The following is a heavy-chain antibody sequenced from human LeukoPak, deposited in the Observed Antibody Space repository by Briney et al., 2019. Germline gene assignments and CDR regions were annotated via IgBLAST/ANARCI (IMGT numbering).Heavy chain of an antibody. CDR1: GGSFSGYY. CDR2: INHSGST. Sequence: PSETLSLTCAVYGGSFSGYYWSWIRQPPGKGLEWIGEINHSGSTNYNPSLKSRVTISVDTSKNQFSLKLSSVTAADTAVYYCARGFYEGRGGPRLFHPRGQGTLGNGSP. D-gene: IGHD3-10*01. V-gene: IGHV4-34*01. CDR3: ARGFYEGRGGPRLFHP. J-gene: IGHJ5*02.